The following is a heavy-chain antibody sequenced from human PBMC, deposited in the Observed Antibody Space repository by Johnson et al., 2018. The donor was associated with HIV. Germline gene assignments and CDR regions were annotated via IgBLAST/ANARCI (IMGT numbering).Heavy chain of an antibody. Sequence: QVQLVESGGGVVQPGRSLRLSCAASGFTFSSYGMHWVRQAPAKGLEWVAVISYDGSNKYYADSMKGRLTISRDSSKNTLYLEMNSLRPEDTAVYYWVRGAQYTHDNADVYLLQAFDIWGQGTMVTVSS. V-gene: IGHV3-30*03. CDR1: GFTFSSYG. D-gene: IGHD6-6*01. J-gene: IGHJ3*02. CDR3: VRGAQYTHDNADVYLLQAFDI. CDR2: ISYDGSNK.